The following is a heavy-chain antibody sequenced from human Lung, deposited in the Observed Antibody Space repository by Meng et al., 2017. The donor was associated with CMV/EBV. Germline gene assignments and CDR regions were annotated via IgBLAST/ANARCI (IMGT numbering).Heavy chain of an antibody. CDR1: GFTFDNYA. V-gene: IGHV3-23*01. CDR3: AKAVVPVYYYYGMDV. D-gene: IGHD2-15*01. CDR2: ISGIGGNS. Sequence: GGSLRLXXTASGFTFDNYAMSWVRQAPGKGLEWVSVISGIGGNSYYAESVKGRFTVSRDNSKNTLYLHMNGLRADDTAVYYCAKAVVPVYYYYGMDVCGRGXTVTVSS. J-gene: IGHJ6*02.